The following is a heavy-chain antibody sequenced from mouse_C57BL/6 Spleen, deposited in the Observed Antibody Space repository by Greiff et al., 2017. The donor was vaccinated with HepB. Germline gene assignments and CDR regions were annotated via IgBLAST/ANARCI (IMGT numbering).Heavy chain of an antibody. CDR3: ARGGGPYGNCFAY. CDR1: GYTFTSYW. V-gene: IGHV1-69*01. J-gene: IGHJ3*01. D-gene: IGHD2-1*01. CDR2: IDPSDSYT. Sequence: QVQLQQSGAELVMPGASVKLSCKASGYTFTSYWMHWVKQRPGQGLEWIGEIDPSDSYTNYNQKFKGKSTLTVDKSSSTAYMQLSSLTSEDSAVYYCARGGGPYGNCFAYWGQGTLVTVSA.